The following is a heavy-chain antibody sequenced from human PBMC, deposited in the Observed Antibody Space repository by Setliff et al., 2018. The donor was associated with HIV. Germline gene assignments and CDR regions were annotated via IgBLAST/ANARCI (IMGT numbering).Heavy chain of an antibody. J-gene: IGHJ5*02. CDR3: ARDWGEHYDSSGFSS. V-gene: IGHV3-11*04. Sequence: SLRLSCEASGVTLTDHYIEWVRQAPGKGLEWISYISSSGSSIYLANSVKGRFIISRDNAKTALYLQMNSLRAEDTAVYYCARDWGEHYDSSGFSSWGQGTLVTVSS. CDR1: GVTLTDHY. D-gene: IGHD3-22*01. CDR2: ISSSGSSI.